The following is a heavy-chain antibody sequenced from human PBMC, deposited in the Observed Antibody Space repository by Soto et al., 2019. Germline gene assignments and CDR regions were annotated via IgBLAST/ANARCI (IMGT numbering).Heavy chain of an antibody. V-gene: IGHV3-23*01. D-gene: IGHD2-21*02. J-gene: IGHJ4*02. CDR3: AKDVGRWVETFDY. CDR1: GFTLTRSG. CDR2: ISGGGGT. Sequence: EVQLLESGGGLVQPGGSLRLSCVGSGFTLTRSGMSWVRQAPGKGLEWVSGISGGGGTYYADSVRGRFTISRDISKNTVYLQMNGLRAEDTAVYYCAKDVGRWVETFDYWGQGTRVTVSS.